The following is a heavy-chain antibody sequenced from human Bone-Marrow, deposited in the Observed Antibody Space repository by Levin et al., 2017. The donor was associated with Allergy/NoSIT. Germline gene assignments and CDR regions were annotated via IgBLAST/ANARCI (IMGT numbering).Heavy chain of an antibody. J-gene: IGHJ4*02. CDR3: AREGGHGEPFDY. D-gene: IGHD3-16*01. CDR2: IYSGGST. V-gene: IGHV3-53*01. CDR1: GFTVSSNY. Sequence: ETLSLTCAASGFTVSSNYMSWVRQAPGKGLEWVSVIYSGGSTFYADSVKGRFTISRDNSKNTLYLQMNSLRAEDTAVYYCAREGGHGEPFDYWGQGTLVTVSS.